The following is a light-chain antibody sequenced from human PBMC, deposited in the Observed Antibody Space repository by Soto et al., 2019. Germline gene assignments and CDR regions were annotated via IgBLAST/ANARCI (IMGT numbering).Light chain of an antibody. J-gene: IGLJ2*01. CDR2: EVN. CDR3: NSYAGSKNFIL. V-gene: IGLV2-8*01. Sequence: QSALTQPPSASGSPGQSVTISCTGTTSDVGGYNYVSWYQLHPGKVPKLIISEVNKRPSGVPDRFSGSKSGSTASLTVSGLPDEDEDDYFCNSYAGSKNFILFGGGTKLTVL. CDR1: TSDVGGYNY.